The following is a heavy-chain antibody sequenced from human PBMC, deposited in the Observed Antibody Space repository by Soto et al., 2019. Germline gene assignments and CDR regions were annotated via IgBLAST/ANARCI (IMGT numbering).Heavy chain of an antibody. J-gene: IGHJ4*02. V-gene: IGHV4-31*03. Sequence: QVQLQESGPGLVRPSQTLSLACSVSGASISSGGYYWTWFRQHPGKGLEWIGYIFYTGSTYYNPSLKSRVPISVDMSKNQFSLKLNSVTAADTAVYYCARDWGWGRGVPYFDHWGQGTPVIVSS. CDR3: ARDWGWGRGVPYFDH. CDR1: GASISSGGYY. CDR2: IFYTGST. D-gene: IGHD3-10*01.